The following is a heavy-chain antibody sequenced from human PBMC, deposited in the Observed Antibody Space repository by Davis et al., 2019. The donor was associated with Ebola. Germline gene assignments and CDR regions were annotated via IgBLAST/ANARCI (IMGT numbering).Heavy chain of an antibody. D-gene: IGHD2-15*01. V-gene: IGHV4-34*01. Sequence: GSLRLSCTVSGGSISSYYWSWIRQPPGKGLEWIGEINHSGSTNYNPSLKSRVTISVDTSKNQFSLKLSSVTAADTAVYYCARGPIVVVVAATPEGDWFDPWGQGTLVTVSS. CDR2: INHSGST. CDR3: ARGPIVVVVAATPEGDWFDP. J-gene: IGHJ5*02. CDR1: GGSISSYY.